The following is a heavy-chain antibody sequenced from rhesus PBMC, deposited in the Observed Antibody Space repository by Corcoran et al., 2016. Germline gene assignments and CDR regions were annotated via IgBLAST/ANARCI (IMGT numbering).Heavy chain of an antibody. CDR2: IYWNNSK. CDR1: VFPISTTGTG. CDR3: ARGPLYCSGWYYFDD. D-gene: IGHD6-31*01. Sequence: QVTLKESGPALVKPTQTLMLTSTFSVFPISTTGTGVGWIRQPHGRALEWLASIYWNNSKYYRKSLNSRLTISKDTAKNQVVLTMTNMDPVDTATYYFARGPLYCSGWYYFDDWGQGVLVTVAS. V-gene: IGHV2-95*01. J-gene: IGHJ4*01.